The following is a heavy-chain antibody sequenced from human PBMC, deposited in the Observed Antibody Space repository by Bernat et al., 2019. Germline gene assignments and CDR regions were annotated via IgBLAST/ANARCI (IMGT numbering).Heavy chain of an antibody. CDR3: AKERHDSSGYYVGMDV. D-gene: IGHD3-22*01. Sequence: QVQLVESGGGVVQPGRSLRLSCAASGFTFSNYGMHWVRQAPGKGLAWVAVISYDGSNKYYADSVKGRFTISRDNSKNTLYLQMSSLRAEDTAVYYCAKERHDSSGYYVGMDVWGQGTTVTVSS. J-gene: IGHJ6*02. CDR1: GFTFSNYG. CDR2: ISYDGSNK. V-gene: IGHV3-30*18.